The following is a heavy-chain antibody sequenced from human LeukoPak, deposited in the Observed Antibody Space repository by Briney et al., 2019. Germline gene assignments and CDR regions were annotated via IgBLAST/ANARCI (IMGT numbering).Heavy chain of an antibody. D-gene: IGHD1-26*01. J-gene: IGHJ4*02. CDR3: ARLVLVGATPYYFDY. V-gene: IGHV3-23*01. CDR2: ISGSGGST. CDR1: GFTISYYA. Sequence: PGGSLRLSCAASGFTISYYAMSWVRQAPGKGLEWVSGISGSGGSTYYADSVKGRFTISRDNSKNTLYLQMNSLRAEDTAVYYCARLVLVGATPYYFDYWGQGTLVTVSS.